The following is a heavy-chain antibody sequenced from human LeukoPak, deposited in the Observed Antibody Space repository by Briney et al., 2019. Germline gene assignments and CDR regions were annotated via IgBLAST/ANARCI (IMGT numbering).Heavy chain of an antibody. J-gene: IGHJ4*02. Sequence: PGGSLRLSCAASGFTFSDYYMSWIRQAPGKGLEWVSGISGSGTNTYYADSVKGRFTISRDNSKNTLYMQMNSLRAEDTAVYYCAKGDKPVIAMVKFDYWGQGTLVTVSS. CDR2: ISGSGTNT. V-gene: IGHV3-23*01. D-gene: IGHD5-18*01. CDR1: GFTFSDYY. CDR3: AKGDKPVIAMVKFDY.